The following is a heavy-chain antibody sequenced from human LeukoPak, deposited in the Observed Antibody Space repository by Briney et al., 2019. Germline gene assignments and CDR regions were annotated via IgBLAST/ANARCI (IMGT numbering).Heavy chain of an antibody. CDR1: GYSISSGYY. J-gene: IGHJ4*02. Sequence: SETLSLTCAVSGYSISSGYYWGWIRQPPGKGLEWIGSIYHSGSTYYNPSLKSRVTISVDTSKNQFSLKLSSVTAADTAVYYCARTYSSSSFFDYWGQGALVTVSS. CDR3: ARTYSSSSFFDY. D-gene: IGHD6-6*01. V-gene: IGHV4-38-2*01. CDR2: IYHSGST.